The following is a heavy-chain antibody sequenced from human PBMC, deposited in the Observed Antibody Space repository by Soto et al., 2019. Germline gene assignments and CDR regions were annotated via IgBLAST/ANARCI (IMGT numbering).Heavy chain of an antibody. CDR1: GGTFSSYA. J-gene: IGHJ3*02. V-gene: IGHV1-69*06. CDR3: AGSSGWYPNDPFDI. Sequence: QVQLVQSGAEVKKPGSSVKVSCKASGGTFSSYAISWVRQATGQGLEWMGGIIPIFGTANYAQKFQGRVTITADKSTSTAYMELSSLRSEDTAVYYCAGSSGWYPNDPFDIWGQGTMVTVSS. D-gene: IGHD6-19*01. CDR2: IIPIFGTA.